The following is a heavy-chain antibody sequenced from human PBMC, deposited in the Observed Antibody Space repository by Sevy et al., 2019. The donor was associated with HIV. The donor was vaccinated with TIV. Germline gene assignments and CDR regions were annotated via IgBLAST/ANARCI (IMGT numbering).Heavy chain of an antibody. J-gene: IGHJ3*01. CDR3: ARPYGSGSWEAFDV. Sequence: GGSLRLSCTASGFSFSTYMMNWVRQAPGKGLEWVASISYSSNYIYYADSLKGRFTISRDNAKNSLFLQMNSLRADDTAVYYCARPYGSGSWEAFDVWGQGTMVTVSS. CDR1: GFSFSTYM. D-gene: IGHD3-10*01. CDR2: ISYSSNYI. V-gene: IGHV3-21*01.